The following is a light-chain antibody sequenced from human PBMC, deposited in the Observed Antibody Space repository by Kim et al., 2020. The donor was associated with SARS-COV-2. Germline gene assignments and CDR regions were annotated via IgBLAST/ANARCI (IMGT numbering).Light chain of an antibody. V-gene: IGLV1-40*01. J-gene: IGLJ3*02. Sequence: QSVLRQPPSVSGAPGQRVTISCTGSSSNIGAGYDVHWYQQLPGTAPKLLISGNGNRPSGVPDRFSGSKSGTSASLAITGLQAEDEAHYYCQSYDSSLSGSVFGGGTQLTVL. CDR3: QSYDSSLSGSV. CDR1: SSNIGAGYD. CDR2: GNG.